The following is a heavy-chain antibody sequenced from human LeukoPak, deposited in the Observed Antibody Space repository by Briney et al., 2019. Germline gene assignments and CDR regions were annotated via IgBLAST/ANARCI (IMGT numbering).Heavy chain of an antibody. Sequence: RSETLSLTCTVSGGSVSIYYGSWIRRSRGKGLEWIGYIYYGGYTNYNPSRKSRVIMSLDTSKNQVSLRLTSVTAADTAVYYCARERTQNSWFDPWGQGTLVTASP. V-gene: IGHV4-59*02. CDR3: ARERTQNSWFDP. D-gene: IGHD3/OR15-3a*01. CDR2: IYYGGYT. CDR1: GGSVSIYY. J-gene: IGHJ5*02.